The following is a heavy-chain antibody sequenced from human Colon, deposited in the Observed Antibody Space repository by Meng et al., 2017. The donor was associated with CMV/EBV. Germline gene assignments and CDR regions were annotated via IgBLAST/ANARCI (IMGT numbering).Heavy chain of an antibody. J-gene: IGHJ4*02. D-gene: IGHD2-21*02. CDR3: AKEFVLGTHLDH. V-gene: IGHV3-30*02. Sequence: GGSLRLSCLASGFTFNTFGMHWVRQAPGKGLEWVAFIRYDGTKADYADSVTGRFTISRDNAKNSLHLQMTSLRPEDSAVYYCAKEFVLGTHLDHWGQGTLVTVSS. CDR1: GFTFNTFG. CDR2: IRYDGTKA.